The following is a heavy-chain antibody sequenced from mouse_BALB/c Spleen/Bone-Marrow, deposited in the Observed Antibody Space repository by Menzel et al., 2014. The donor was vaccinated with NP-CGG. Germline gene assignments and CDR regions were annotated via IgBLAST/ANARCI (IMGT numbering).Heavy chain of an antibody. D-gene: IGHD1-1*01. V-gene: IGHV14-3*02. Sequence: EVKLQESGAELVKPGASVKLSCTASGFNIKDTYMHWVKQRPEQGLEWIGRIDPANGNTKYDPKFQGKATITADTSSNTAYLQLSSLTSEDTAVYYCAAYYYGSSHGFAYWGQGTLVTVSA. CDR1: GFNIKDTY. CDR2: IDPANGNT. CDR3: AAYYYGSSHGFAY. J-gene: IGHJ3*01.